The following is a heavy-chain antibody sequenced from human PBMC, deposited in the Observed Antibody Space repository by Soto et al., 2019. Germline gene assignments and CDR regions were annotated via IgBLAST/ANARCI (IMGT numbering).Heavy chain of an antibody. CDR2: INPNSGGT. Sequence: ASVKVSCKASGYTFTGYYMHWVRQAPGQGLEWMGWINPNSGGTNYAQKFQGRVTMTRDTSISTAYMELSRLRSDDTAVYYCARHLTATIPFDYWGQGTLVTVSS. J-gene: IGHJ4*02. V-gene: IGHV1-2*02. CDR1: GYTFTGYY. D-gene: IGHD6-25*01. CDR3: ARHLTATIPFDY.